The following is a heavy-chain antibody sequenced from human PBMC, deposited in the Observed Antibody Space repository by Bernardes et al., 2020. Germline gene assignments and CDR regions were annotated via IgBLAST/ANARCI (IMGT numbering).Heavy chain of an antibody. CDR2: ISIGSSYI. CDR3: ARDFPGAAAGIGGAFDI. J-gene: IGHJ3*02. D-gene: IGHD6-13*01. CDR1: GFTFTLYS. Sequence: GGSLRLSCAASGFTFTLYSMNWVRQAPGKGLEWVSSISIGSSYIYYAGSVKGRFTISRDNAKNSLYLHMNSLRAEDTAVYYCARDFPGAAAGIGGAFDIWGQGTMVTVSS. V-gene: IGHV3-21*01.